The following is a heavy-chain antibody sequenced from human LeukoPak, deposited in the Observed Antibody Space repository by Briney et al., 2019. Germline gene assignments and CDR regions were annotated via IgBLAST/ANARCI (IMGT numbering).Heavy chain of an antibody. V-gene: IGHV3-21*01. D-gene: IGHD2-21*02. Sequence: GGSLRLSCAASGFTFSSYSMNWVRRAPGKGLEWVSSISSSSSYIYYADSVKGRFTISRDNAKNSLYLQMNSLRAEDTAVYYCARSGKYCGGDCYPAEYFQHWGQGTLVTVSS. CDR3: ARSGKYCGGDCYPAEYFQH. J-gene: IGHJ1*01. CDR1: GFTFSSYS. CDR2: ISSSSSYI.